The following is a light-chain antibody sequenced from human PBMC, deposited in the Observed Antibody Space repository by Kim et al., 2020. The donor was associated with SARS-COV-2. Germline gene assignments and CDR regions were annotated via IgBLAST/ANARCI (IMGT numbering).Light chain of an antibody. V-gene: IGLV3-21*04. CDR1: TIGSNS. CDR3: QVWDSSSDHPT. J-gene: IGLJ2*01. Sequence: QGTTARITCGGNTIGSNSVHWYQQRPGQAPVVVIQYESDRPSGIPERFSGSKSGNTAILIITRVEAGDEADYYCQVWDSSSDHPTFGGGTQLTVL. CDR2: YES.